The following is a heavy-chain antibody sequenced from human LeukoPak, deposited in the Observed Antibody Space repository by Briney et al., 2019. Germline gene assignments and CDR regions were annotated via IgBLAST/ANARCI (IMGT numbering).Heavy chain of an antibody. CDR1: GDSISTYY. Sequence: SETLSLTCTVSGDSISTYYWSWIRQPPGKGLEWIGYIYYSGSTNYNPSLKSRVTISVDSSNIQFSLKLSSVTAADTAVYYCARDVLGYYYGSGNYGSFDTWGQGTLVTVSS. J-gene: IGHJ5*02. CDR2: IYYSGST. D-gene: IGHD3-10*01. CDR3: ARDVLGYYYGSGNYGSFDT. V-gene: IGHV4-59*01.